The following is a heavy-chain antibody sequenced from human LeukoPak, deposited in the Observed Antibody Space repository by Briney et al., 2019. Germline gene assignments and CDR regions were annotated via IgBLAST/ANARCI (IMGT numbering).Heavy chain of an antibody. CDR2: ISGSGGST. CDR3: AKLRKVPYDSSGLYYFDY. Sequence: GGSLRLSCAASGFTFSSYAMSCVRQAPGKGLEWVSAISGSGGSTYYADSVKGRFTISRDNSKNTLYLQMNSLRAEDTAVYYCAKLRKVPYDSSGLYYFDYWGQGTLVTVSS. D-gene: IGHD3-22*01. J-gene: IGHJ4*02. V-gene: IGHV3-23*01. CDR1: GFTFSSYA.